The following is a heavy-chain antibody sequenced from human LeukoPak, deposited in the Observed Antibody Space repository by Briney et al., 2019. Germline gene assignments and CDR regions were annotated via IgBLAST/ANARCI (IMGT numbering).Heavy chain of an antibody. CDR1: GGSFSDYY. CDR2: INHSGSA. J-gene: IGHJ6*03. Sequence: PSETLSLTCAVYGGSFSDYYLIWIRQSPGKGLEWLGQINHSGSANYNPSLKSRITISVDSSKNQFSLELTSVTAADTAVYYCARQGASYGDYVWGYYYMDVWGRGTTVTVSS. V-gene: IGHV4-34*01. D-gene: IGHD4-17*01. CDR3: ARQGASYGDYVWGYYYMDV.